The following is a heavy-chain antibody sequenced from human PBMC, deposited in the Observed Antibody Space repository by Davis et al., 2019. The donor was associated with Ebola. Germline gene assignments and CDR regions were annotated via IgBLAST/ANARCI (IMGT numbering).Heavy chain of an antibody. J-gene: IGHJ4*02. V-gene: IGHV3-74*01. Sequence: GESLKISCAASGFTFSSYWMHWVRQTPGTGLVWVSNINGDATITNYSDSVKGRFTISRDNSKDTLYLQMNSLRAEDTATYYCARYCHYPDCSYFDCWGQGTMVAVSS. CDR1: GFTFSSYW. D-gene: IGHD3-16*01. CDR2: INGDATIT. CDR3: ARYCHYPDCSYFDC.